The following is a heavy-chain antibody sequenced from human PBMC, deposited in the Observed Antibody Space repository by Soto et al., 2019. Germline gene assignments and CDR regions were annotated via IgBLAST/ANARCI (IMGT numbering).Heavy chain of an antibody. CDR3: ERKASYWQGGGGWFDP. D-gene: IGHD2-8*02. J-gene: IGHJ5*02. CDR2: IGTQHDT. V-gene: IGHV3-13*01. CDR1: GLTFSAFD. Sequence: DVQLVESGGGLVQPGGSLRLSCAASGLTFSAFDMHWVRQTTGKGLEWVAAIGTQHDTYYPDSVKGRFTISRENAKNSLFLQKNSLRAGDTAVYYCERKASYWQGGGGWFDPWGQGTLVTVSS.